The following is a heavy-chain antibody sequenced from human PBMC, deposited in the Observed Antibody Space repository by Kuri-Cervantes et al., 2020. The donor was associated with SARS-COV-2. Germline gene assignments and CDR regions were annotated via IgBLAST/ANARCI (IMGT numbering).Heavy chain of an antibody. CDR1: GFTFSNAW. CDR3: TTDTPLSQHYDFWSGYHYGMDV. CDR2: IKSKTDGGTT. J-gene: IGHJ6*02. V-gene: IGHV3-15*07. Sequence: GGSLRLSCAASGFTFSNAWMNWVRQAPGKGLEWVGRIKSKTDGGTTDYAAPVKGRFTISRDDSKNTLYLQMNSPKTEDTAVYYCTTDTPLSQHYDFWSGYHYGMDVWGQGTTVTVSS. D-gene: IGHD3-3*01.